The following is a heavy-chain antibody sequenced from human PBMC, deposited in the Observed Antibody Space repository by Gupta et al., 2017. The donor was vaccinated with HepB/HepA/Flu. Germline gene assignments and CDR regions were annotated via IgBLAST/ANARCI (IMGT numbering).Heavy chain of an antibody. J-gene: IGHJ4*02. D-gene: IGHD2-21*01. Sequence: VQLVQSGAEMKKPGASVKVSCKASGYTFTNHYIPWVRLAPGQGLEWMGGINPSGDPTIYAQNFQGRVTMTRDTSTSTVYMDLTNLRSDDTAIYYCAGARDNRLTYVDDGGQGTLVTVSS. CDR3: AGARDNRLTYVDD. CDR1: GYTFTNHY. CDR2: INPSGDPT. V-gene: IGHV1-46*01.